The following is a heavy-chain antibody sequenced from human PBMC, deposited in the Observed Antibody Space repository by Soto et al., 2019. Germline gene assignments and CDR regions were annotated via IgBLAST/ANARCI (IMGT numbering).Heavy chain of an antibody. CDR2: IYSGSST. CDR1: GFTVNNYY. V-gene: IGHV3-66*01. J-gene: IGHJ4*02. D-gene: IGHD2-2*01. CDR3: RGHNIVVVPAADFDY. Sequence: EVQLVQSGGGLVQPGGSLRLSCAASGFTVNNYYMSWVRQAPGKGLEWVSTIYSGSSTFYADSVKGRFTISRDNSKNTLFLQMDSLRAEDTAVYYCRGHNIVVVPAADFDYWGQGTLVTVSS.